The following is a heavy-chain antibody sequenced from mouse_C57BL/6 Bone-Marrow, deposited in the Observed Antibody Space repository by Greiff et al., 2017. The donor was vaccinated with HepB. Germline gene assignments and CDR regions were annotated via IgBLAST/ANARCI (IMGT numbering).Heavy chain of an antibody. V-gene: IGHV5-4*01. CDR3: AREDYGSSRYFDV. J-gene: IGHJ1*03. Sequence: EVKLMESGGGLVKPGGSLKLSCAASGFTFSSYAMSWVRQTPEKRLEWVATISDGGSYTYYPDNVKGRFTISRDNAKNNLYLQMSHLKSEDTAMYYCAREDYGSSRYFDVWGTGTTVTVSS. D-gene: IGHD1-1*01. CDR2: ISDGGSYT. CDR1: GFTFSSYA.